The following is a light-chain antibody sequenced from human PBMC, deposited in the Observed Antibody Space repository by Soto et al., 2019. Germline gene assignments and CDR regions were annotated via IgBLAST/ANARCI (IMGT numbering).Light chain of an antibody. J-gene: IGLJ2*01. V-gene: IGLV2-14*01. Sequence: QSALSQPASVSGSPGQSITISCTGTSSDVGGYNYVSWYQQHPGKAPKLMIYDVSYRPSGVSHRFSGSQSGNTVSLTISGLQAEDEADYYCSSYTSSRTVVFGGGTKLTVL. CDR2: DVS. CDR3: SSYTSSRTVV. CDR1: SSDVGGYNY.